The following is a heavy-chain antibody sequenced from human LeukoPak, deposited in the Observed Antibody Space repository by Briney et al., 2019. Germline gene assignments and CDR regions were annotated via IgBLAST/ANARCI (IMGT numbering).Heavy chain of an antibody. CDR1: GFSLSTSGMR. CDR3: ARILEGRYFDC. V-gene: IGHV2-70*04. CDR2: IDWDEDK. D-gene: IGHD5-24*01. J-gene: IGHJ4*02. Sequence: SGPTLVNATQTLTLTCTFSGFSLSTSGMRVSWIRQPPGKALERLARIDWDEDKFYSTSLKTRLTISKDTSKNQVVLTMTNMDPVDTATYYCARILEGRYFDCWGQGTLVTVSS.